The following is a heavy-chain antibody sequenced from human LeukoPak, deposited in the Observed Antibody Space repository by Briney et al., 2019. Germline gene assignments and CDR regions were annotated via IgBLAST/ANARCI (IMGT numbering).Heavy chain of an antibody. CDR3: TTAYCSSTSCGPDY. Sequence: GGSLRLSCAASGFTFSNAWMSWVRQAPGKGLEWVGRIKGKTDGGTTDYAAPVKGRFTISRDDSKNTLYLQMNSLKTEDTAVYYCTTAYCSSTSCGPDYWGQGTLVTVSS. CDR1: GFTFSNAW. CDR2: IKGKTDGGTT. V-gene: IGHV3-15*01. J-gene: IGHJ4*02. D-gene: IGHD2-2*01.